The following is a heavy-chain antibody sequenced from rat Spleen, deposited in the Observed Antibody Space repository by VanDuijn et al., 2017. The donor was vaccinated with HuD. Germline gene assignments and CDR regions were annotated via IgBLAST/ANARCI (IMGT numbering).Heavy chain of an antibody. CDR3: TRSYGGYTSNWFAY. V-gene: IGHV2-6*01. Sequence: QVQLKESGPGLVQPSQTLSLTCTVSGFSLTSYTVSWVRQPPGKGLEWIAAISSGGSTYYNSALKSRLSISRDTSKNQVFLKMNSLQTDDTAIYFCTRSYGGYTSNWFAYWGQGTLVTVSS. D-gene: IGHD1-11*01. J-gene: IGHJ3*01. CDR2: ISSGGST. CDR1: GFSLTSYT.